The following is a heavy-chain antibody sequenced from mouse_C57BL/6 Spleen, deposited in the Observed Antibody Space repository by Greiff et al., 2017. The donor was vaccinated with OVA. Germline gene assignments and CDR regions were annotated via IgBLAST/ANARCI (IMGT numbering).Heavy chain of an antibody. V-gene: IGHV1-50*01. Sequence: QVQLQQPGAELVKPGASVKLSCKASGYTFTSYWMQWVKQRPGQGLEWIGEIDPSDSYTNYNQKFKGKATLTVDTSSSTAYMQLSSLTSEDSAVYYCARNCGVDYFDYWGQGTTLTVSS. J-gene: IGHJ2*01. CDR1: GYTFTSYW. D-gene: IGHD4-1*01. CDR2: IDPSDSYT. CDR3: ARNCGVDYFDY.